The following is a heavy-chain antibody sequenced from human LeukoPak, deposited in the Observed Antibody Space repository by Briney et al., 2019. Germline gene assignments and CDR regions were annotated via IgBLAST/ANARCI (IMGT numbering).Heavy chain of an antibody. CDR2: IYYSGST. CDR1: GGSISSYY. Sequence: SETLSLTCTVSGGSISSYYWSWIRQPPGKGLEWIGYIYYSGSTNYNPSLKSRVTISVDTSKNQFPLKLSSVTAADTAVYYCARSYDFWSGYDFVYWGQGTLVTVSS. D-gene: IGHD3-3*01. J-gene: IGHJ4*02. CDR3: ARSYDFWSGYDFVY. V-gene: IGHV4-59*01.